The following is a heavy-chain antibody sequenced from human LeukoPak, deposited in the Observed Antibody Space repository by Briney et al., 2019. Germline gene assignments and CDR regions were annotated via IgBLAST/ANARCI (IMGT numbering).Heavy chain of an antibody. J-gene: IGHJ4*02. Sequence: PSETLSLTCTVSGGSISNYYWGWIRQAPGKGLEWVSAISGSGGSTYYADSVKGRFTISRDNSKNTLYLQMNSLRAEDTAVYYCAKKRSTGGWAVAGNDYWGQGTLVTVSS. CDR1: GGSISNYY. D-gene: IGHD6-19*01. V-gene: IGHV3-23*01. CDR2: ISGSGGST. CDR3: AKKRSTGGWAVAGNDY.